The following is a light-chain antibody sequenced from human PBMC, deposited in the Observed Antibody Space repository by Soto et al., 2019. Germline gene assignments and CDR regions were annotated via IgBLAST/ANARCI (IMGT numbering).Light chain of an antibody. V-gene: IGKV3-20*01. CDR2: GAS. Sequence: VVTPSPATLSVSPGDRATLSCRASETVATNLAWYQQKPGQAPRLLIYGASSRATGIPDRFSGSGSGTDFTLTIDRLEPEDFVVYYCQQYGYSPITFGQGTRLEIK. J-gene: IGKJ5*01. CDR3: QQYGYSPIT. CDR1: ETVATN.